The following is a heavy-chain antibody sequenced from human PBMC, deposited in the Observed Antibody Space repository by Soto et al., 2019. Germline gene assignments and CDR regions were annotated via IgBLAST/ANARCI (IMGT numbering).Heavy chain of an antibody. CDR2: ISDRGGST. CDR3: AKDIVVVPAATPYYYYGMDV. CDR1: GFTISSNA. Sequence: EVQLLESGGGLVQPGGSLRLSCAASGFTISSNAMYWVRQAPGKGLEWVSAISDRGGSTYYADSVKGRFTISRDNSKNTLYLQMNSLRAEDTAVYYCAKDIVVVPAATPYYYYGMDVWGQGTTVTVSS. D-gene: IGHD2-2*01. J-gene: IGHJ6*02. V-gene: IGHV3-23*01.